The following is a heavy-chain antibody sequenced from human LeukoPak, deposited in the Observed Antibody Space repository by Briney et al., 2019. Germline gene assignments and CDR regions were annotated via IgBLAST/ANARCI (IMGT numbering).Heavy chain of an antibody. J-gene: IGHJ4*02. CDR2: IYYSEST. V-gene: IGHV4-39*07. CDR3: ARSSNWNIKRARKYYLDY. CDR1: GGSISSSSYY. Sequence: PSETLSLTCTVSGGSISSSSYYWGWIRQPPGKGLEWIGSIYYSESTYYNPSLKSRVTISVDTSKNQFSLKLSSVTAADTAVYYCARSSNWNIKRARKYYLDYWDQGTLVTVSS. D-gene: IGHD1/OR15-1a*01.